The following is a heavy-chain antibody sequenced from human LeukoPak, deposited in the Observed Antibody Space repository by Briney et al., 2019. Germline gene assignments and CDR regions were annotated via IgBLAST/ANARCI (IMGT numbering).Heavy chain of an antibody. CDR3: ARVPQGSSWPYYFDY. D-gene: IGHD6-13*01. J-gene: IGHJ4*02. CDR1: GGTFSSYA. Sequence: SVKVSCKASGGTFSSYAISWVRQAPGQGLEWMGGIIPIFGTANYAQKFQGRVTITADRSTTTAYMELSSLRSEDTAVYYCARVPQGSSWPYYFDYWGQGTLVTVSS. V-gene: IGHV1-69*06. CDR2: IIPIFGTA.